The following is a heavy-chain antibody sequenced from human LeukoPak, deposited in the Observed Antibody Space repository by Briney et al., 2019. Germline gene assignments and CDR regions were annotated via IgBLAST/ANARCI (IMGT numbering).Heavy chain of an antibody. V-gene: IGHV3-7*05. CDR3: AKRSTGSSYSSSDY. CDR1: GFTFSSYW. J-gene: IGHJ4*02. Sequence: TGGSLRLSCAASGFTFSSYWMSWVRQAPGKGLEWVANIKPDGSEKDYVDSVKGRFTISRDDSKNTLCLQMNSLRAEDTAVYFCAKRSTGSSYSSSDYWGQGTLVTVSS. D-gene: IGHD3-10*01. CDR2: IKPDGSEK.